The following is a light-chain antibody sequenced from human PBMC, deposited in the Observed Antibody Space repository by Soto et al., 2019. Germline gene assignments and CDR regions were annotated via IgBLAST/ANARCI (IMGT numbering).Light chain of an antibody. J-gene: IGLJ2*01. CDR2: DDS. CDR3: QSYDSNLRISV. Sequence: QSVLTQPPSIFGASGQRVTIPCTGSSSDVGAGSGVHWYQQHPGAAPKVLIYDDSKRPPGVPDRFSASRSGTSASLAITGLRSEDEATYYCQSYDSNLRISVFGGGTKLTVL. CDR1: SSDVGAGSG. V-gene: IGLV1-40*01.